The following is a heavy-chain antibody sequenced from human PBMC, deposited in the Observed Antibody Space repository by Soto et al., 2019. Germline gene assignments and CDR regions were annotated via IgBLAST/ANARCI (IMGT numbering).Heavy chain of an antibody. CDR3: ARMYSSGSGWFHP. Sequence: SETLSLTCFVSGYSITAGGYYWSWIRRRPGKGLEWIGSFYSSGSIIYNPSLRSRVSISGDTSSNQFSMSLTSVTAADTARYYCARMYSSGSGWFHPRRKGTLVTSPQ. V-gene: IGHV4-39*07. D-gene: IGHD6-19*01. CDR1: GYSITAGGYY. CDR2: FYSSGSI. J-gene: IGHJ5*02.